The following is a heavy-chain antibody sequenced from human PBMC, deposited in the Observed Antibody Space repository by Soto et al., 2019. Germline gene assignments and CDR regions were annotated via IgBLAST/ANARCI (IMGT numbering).Heavy chain of an antibody. J-gene: IGHJ4*02. CDR1: GGSISSYY. D-gene: IGHD3-22*01. CDR2: IYYSGST. CDR3: ARSPYYYDSSGPPLFDY. V-gene: IGHV4-59*08. Sequence: SETLSLTCTVSGGSISSYYWSWIRQPPGKGLEWIGYIYYSGSTNYNPSLKSRVTISVDTSKNQFSLKLSSVTAADTAVYYCARSPYYYDSSGPPLFDYWGQGTLVTVS.